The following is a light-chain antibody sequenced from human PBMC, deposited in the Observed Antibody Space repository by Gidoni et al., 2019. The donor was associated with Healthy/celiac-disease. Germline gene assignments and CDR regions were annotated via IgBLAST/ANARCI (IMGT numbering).Light chain of an antibody. V-gene: IGKV1-39*01. Sequence: DIQITQSTSSLSASVGDRVTITCRTSQSISSYLNWYQQKPGKAPKLLIYAASSLQSGVPSRFSGSGSGTDFTLTISSLQPEDFATYYCQQSYSTPITFGQGTRVEIK. CDR3: QQSYSTPIT. CDR1: QSISSY. CDR2: AAS. J-gene: IGKJ5*01.